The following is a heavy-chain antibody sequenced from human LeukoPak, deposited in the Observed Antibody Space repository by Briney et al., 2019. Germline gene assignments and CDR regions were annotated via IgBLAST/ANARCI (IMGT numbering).Heavy chain of an antibody. CDR1: GFSFGSNW. CDR3: ARLRYSDY. J-gene: IGHJ4*02. V-gene: IGHV3-7*03. Sequence: GGSLRLSCVASGFSFGSNWMSWVRQAPGKGLEWVANIKQDGSEKNYVDSVKGRFTISRDDAKNSLYLQMNSLRAEDTAVYYCARLRYSDYWGQGTLVTVSS. CDR2: IKQDGSEK. D-gene: IGHD2-21*01.